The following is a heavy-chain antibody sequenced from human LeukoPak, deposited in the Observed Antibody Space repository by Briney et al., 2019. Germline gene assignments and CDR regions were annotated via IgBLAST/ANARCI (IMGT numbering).Heavy chain of an antibody. CDR3: ARAVRRYSSSFGHYYYYMDV. D-gene: IGHD6-6*01. V-gene: IGHV1-69*05. J-gene: IGHJ6*03. CDR1: GYTFTGYY. Sequence: GASVKVSCKASGYTFTGYYMHWVRQAPGQGLEWMGGIIPIFGTANYAQKFQGRVTITTDESTSTAYMELSSLRSEDTAVYYCARAVRRYSSSFGHYYYYMDVWGKGTTVTVSS. CDR2: IIPIFGTA.